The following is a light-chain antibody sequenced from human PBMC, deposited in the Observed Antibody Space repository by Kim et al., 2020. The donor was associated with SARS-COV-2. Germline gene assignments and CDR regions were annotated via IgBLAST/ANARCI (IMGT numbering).Light chain of an antibody. V-gene: IGKV1-27*01. Sequence: ASVRDRVTIACRASQGIRNYLAWYQQKPGKVPKLLIYAASTLQSGVPSRFSGSGSGTDFTLTISSLQPEDVATYYCQKYNSAPQTFGQGTKVDIK. CDR2: AAS. CDR1: QGIRNY. CDR3: QKYNSAPQT. J-gene: IGKJ1*01.